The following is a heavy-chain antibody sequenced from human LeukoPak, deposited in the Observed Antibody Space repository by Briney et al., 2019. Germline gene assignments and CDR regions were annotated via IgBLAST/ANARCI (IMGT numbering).Heavy chain of an antibody. Sequence: SETLSLICSVSGGYISSYYWSWIRQPAGKGLEWIVRIYTSGSTNYNPSLKSRVTMSVDTSKNQFSLKLSSVTAADTAVYYCAREPFLSYSPYYYYGMDVWGQGTTVTVSS. V-gene: IGHV4-4*07. CDR1: GGYISSYY. CDR3: AREPFLSYSPYYYYGMDV. J-gene: IGHJ6*02. D-gene: IGHD2-15*01. CDR2: IYTSGST.